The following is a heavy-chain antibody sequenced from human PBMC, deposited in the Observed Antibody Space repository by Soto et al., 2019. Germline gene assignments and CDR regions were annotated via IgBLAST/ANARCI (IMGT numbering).Heavy chain of an antibody. CDR3: ARDSGGGSTWFDP. CDR2: IWYDGSEK. Sequence: QPGGSLRLSCAASGFTFSGYGMHWVRQAPGKGLEWVAVIWYDGSEKYYADSVKGRFTISRDNPKNSLYLQMSSLRAEDTAMYYCARDSGGGSTWFDPWGQGTLVTVSS. CDR1: GFTFSGYG. D-gene: IGHD3-10*01. V-gene: IGHV3-33*01. J-gene: IGHJ5*02.